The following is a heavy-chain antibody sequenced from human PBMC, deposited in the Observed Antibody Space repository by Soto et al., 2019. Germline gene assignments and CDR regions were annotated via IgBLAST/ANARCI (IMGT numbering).Heavy chain of an antibody. V-gene: IGHV3-30*18. D-gene: IGHD6-19*01. J-gene: IGHJ6*02. CDR3: VKDCSSGWPYYYCMDV. CDR1: GFTFSSYG. CDR2: ISYDGSNK. Sequence: QVQLVESGGGVVQPGRSLRLSCAASGFTFSSYGMHWVRQAPGKGLEWVAVISYDGSNKYYADSLKGRFTVSRDNSKNTLYLQMSSLRAKDTAVYYCVKDCSSGWPYYYCMDVWGQGTTVTVSS.